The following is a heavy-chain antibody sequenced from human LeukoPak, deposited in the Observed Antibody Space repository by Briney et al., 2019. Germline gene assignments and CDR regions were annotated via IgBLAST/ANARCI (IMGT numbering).Heavy chain of an antibody. J-gene: IGHJ4*02. Sequence: SETLSLTCTVSGGSISSSSYYWGWIRQPPRKGLEWIGSIYYSGSTYYNPSLKSRVTISVDTSKNQFSLKLSSVTAADTAVYYCARLPSYSSSWSFDYWGQGTLVTVSS. D-gene: IGHD6-13*01. CDR2: IYYSGST. CDR3: ARLPSYSSSWSFDY. CDR1: GGSISSSSYY. V-gene: IGHV4-39*01.